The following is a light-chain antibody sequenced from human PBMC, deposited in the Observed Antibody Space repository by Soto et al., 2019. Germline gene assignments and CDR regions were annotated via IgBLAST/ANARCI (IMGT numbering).Light chain of an antibody. V-gene: IGKV1-5*03. CDR3: QQYNTYSPLT. CDR1: QSISGG. CDR2: KAS. J-gene: IGKJ4*01. Sequence: DIQMTQSPSTLSASVGDRVTITCRASQSISGGLAWYQQKPGKAPNLLIYKASSLESGVPSRFSGSGSGKEFTLTISSLQPDDFATYYCQQYNTYSPLTFGGGTKVEIK.